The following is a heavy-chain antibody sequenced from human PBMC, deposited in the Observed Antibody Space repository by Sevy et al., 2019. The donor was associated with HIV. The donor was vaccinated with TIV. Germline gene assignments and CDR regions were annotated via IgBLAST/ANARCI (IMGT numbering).Heavy chain of an antibody. CDR3: ARGRVYCSGGSCYEGGFDY. D-gene: IGHD2-15*01. J-gene: IGHJ4*02. Sequence: GGSLRLSCAASGFTFSSYAMHWVRQAPGKGLEWVPVISYDGSNKYYADSVKGRFTISRDNSKNTLYLQMNSLRAEDTAVYYCARGRVYCSGGSCYEGGFDYWGQGTLVTVSS. CDR1: GFTFSSYA. V-gene: IGHV3-30-3*01. CDR2: ISYDGSNK.